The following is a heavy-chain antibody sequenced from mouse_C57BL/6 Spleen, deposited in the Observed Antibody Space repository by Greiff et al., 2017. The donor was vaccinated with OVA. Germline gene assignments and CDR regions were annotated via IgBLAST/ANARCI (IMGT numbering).Heavy chain of an antibody. CDR1: GYTFTSYW. V-gene: IGHV1-52*01. D-gene: IGHD2-5*01. CDR2: IDPSDSET. CDR3: AYGGYSKGLAY. J-gene: IGHJ3*01. Sequence: QVQLQQPVAELLRPPSSVKLSCKASGYTFTSYWLHSVMQRPIQALAWIGNIDPSDSETHYNQKFKDKATLTVDKSSSTAYMQLSSLTSEDAAVDYCAYGGYSKGLAYWGQGTLVTVSA.